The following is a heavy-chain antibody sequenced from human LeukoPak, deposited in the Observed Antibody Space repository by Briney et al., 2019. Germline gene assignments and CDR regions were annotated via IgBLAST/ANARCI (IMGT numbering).Heavy chain of an antibody. CDR1: GYTFTGYY. Sequence: ASVKVSCKASGYTFTGYYTHWVRQAPGQGLEWMAWINPKSSGTNYAQKFQGRVTMTRDTSISTIYMELTRLRSDDTAVYYCASSEGYTDAFQIWGQGTMVTASS. CDR3: ASSEGYTDAFQI. CDR2: INPKSSGT. D-gene: IGHD2-2*02. J-gene: IGHJ3*02. V-gene: IGHV1-2*02.